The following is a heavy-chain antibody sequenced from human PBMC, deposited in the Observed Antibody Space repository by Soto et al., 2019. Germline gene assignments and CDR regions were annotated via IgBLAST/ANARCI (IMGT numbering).Heavy chain of an antibody. Sequence: GGSLRLSCAASGFTFSSYAMSWVRQAPGKGLEWVSAISGSGGSTYYADSLKGRFTISRDNSKNTLYLQMNSLRAEDTAVYYCAKAYYGSGSYYKYYYYGMDVWGQGTTVTVSS. J-gene: IGHJ6*02. CDR3: AKAYYGSGSYYKYYYYGMDV. D-gene: IGHD3-10*01. CDR2: ISGSGGST. CDR1: GFTFSSYA. V-gene: IGHV3-23*01.